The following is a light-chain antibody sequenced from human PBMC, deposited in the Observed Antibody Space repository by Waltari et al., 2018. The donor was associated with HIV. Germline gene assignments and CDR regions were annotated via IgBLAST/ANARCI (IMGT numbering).Light chain of an antibody. Sequence: QSALTQPASVSGSPGQSITISCTGTSSDVGNYNLVSWYQHHPGKAPKLMIYEVTKRPSGISNRFSGSKSGNTASLAISGLQAEDEADYYCCSYAGRNTSPYVFGTGTKVTVL. J-gene: IGLJ1*01. V-gene: IGLV2-23*02. CDR1: SSDVGNYNL. CDR2: EVT. CDR3: CSYAGRNTSPYV.